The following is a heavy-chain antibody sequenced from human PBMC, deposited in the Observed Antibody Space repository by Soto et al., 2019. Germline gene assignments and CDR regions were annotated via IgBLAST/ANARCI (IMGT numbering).Heavy chain of an antibody. CDR1: GDSITTNGYY. J-gene: IGHJ4*02. CDR3: ARPHYTYGLLIDY. Sequence: SETLSLTCSVSGDSITTNGYYWGWIRQPPGKGLQWIGNVYWTGSTFSHPSLTSRVFISVDTSKNEFSLRLTSVTAADTAVYYCARPHYTYGLLIDYWGPRTLVTVSS. V-gene: IGHV4-39*01. D-gene: IGHD2-8*01. CDR2: VYWTGST.